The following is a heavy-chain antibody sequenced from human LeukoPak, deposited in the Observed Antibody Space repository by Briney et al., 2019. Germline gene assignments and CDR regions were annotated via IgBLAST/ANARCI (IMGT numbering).Heavy chain of an antibody. V-gene: IGHV3-30*02. Sequence: GGSLRLSCVASGFTFSHSGMHWVRQAPGKGLEWVAFIRYDGSNKYYADSVKGRFTISRDNSKNALYLQMNSLRGEDTAVYYCFGITVTDVPYWGQGTLVTVSS. CDR2: IRYDGSNK. CDR3: FGITVTDVPY. D-gene: IGHD1-7*01. J-gene: IGHJ4*02. CDR1: GFTFSHSG.